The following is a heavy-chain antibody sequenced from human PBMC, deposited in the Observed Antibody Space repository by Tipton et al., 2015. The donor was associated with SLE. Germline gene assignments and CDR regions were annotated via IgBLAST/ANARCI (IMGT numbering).Heavy chain of an antibody. CDR3: ASNMDV. J-gene: IGHJ6*04. Sequence: SLRLSCAASGFTFSSYAMHWVRQAPGKGLEWVAVISYDGSNKYYADSVKGRFTISRDNSKNTLYLQMNSLRAEDTAVYYYASNMDVWGKGTTVTVSS. CDR2: ISYDGSNK. CDR1: GFTFSSYA. V-gene: IGHV3-30*04.